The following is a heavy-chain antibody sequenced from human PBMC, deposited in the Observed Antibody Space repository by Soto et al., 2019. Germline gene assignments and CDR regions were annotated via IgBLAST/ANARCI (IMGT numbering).Heavy chain of an antibody. CDR3: ARDLEFRDGNISHLDY. V-gene: IGHV4-34*01. D-gene: IGHD3-10*01. CDR1: GGSFSGYY. CDR2: INHSGST. Sequence: SETLSLTCAVYGGSFSGYYWSWIRQPPGKGLEWIGEINHSGSTNYNPSLKSRVTISVDTSKNQFSLKLSSVTAADTAVYYCARDLEFRDGNISHLDYWGQGTLVTVSS. J-gene: IGHJ4*02.